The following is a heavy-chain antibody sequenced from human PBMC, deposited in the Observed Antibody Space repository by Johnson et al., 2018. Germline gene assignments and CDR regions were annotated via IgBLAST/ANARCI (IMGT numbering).Heavy chain of an antibody. CDR2: IFGGDYDT. D-gene: IGHD1-26*01. Sequence: VQLVESGAEVKKPGESLKISCKASGYSFISHWIGWVRQMPGKGLEWMGVIFGGDYDTRYSPSFQGHVTISADKSISTAYLQWSSLKASDTAMYYCARHEGSGAFNIWGQGTMVTVS. CDR3: ARHEGSGAFNI. J-gene: IGHJ3*02. CDR1: GYSFISHW. V-gene: IGHV5-51*01.